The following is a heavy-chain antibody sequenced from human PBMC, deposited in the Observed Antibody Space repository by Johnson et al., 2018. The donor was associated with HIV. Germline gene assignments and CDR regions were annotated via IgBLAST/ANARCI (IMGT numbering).Heavy chain of an antibody. J-gene: IGHJ3*02. CDR2: ISVDGWNE. V-gene: IGHV3-30*01. D-gene: IGHD6-13*01. CDR3: AKAISGGSWAFYM. CDR1: GFTFSSSV. Sequence: QVQLVESGGGVVQPGTSLRLSCAASGFTFSSSVMHWVRQAPGKGLEWVSGISVDGWNEHYPDTVKGRFTISRDNSDNILYLQMNSLRVEDTAVYYCAKAISGGSWAFYMWGQGTMVTAS.